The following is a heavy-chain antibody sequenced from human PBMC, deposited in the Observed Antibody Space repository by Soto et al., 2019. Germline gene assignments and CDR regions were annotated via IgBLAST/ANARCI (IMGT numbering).Heavy chain of an antibody. J-gene: IGHJ4*02. D-gene: IGHD2-15*01. CDR2: ISGSAAST. CDR1: GFTFSNYA. CDR3: AKWTRRYCSGGRCYLDDPFDY. Sequence: EVHLLESGGDLVQPGGSLRLSCAASGFTFSNYAMSWVRQAPGKGLDWVSGISGSAASTFYADSVKGRFTISRDNSKNTLYLKMNSVRAEDTAVYYCAKWTRRYCSGGRCYLDDPFDYWGEGTLVTVSS. V-gene: IGHV3-23*01.